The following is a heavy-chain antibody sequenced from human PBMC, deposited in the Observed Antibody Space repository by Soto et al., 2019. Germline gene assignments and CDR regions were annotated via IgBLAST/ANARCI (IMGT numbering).Heavy chain of an antibody. V-gene: IGHV1-3*01. Sequence: ASVKVSCGASGYSFTSYVVYCVPQNPGKVLDWLGWINAGNGNTKYSQKFQGRVTITSDTSASTAYMELSSLRSEDTAVYFCARGVENIVVVLDVFGYYGMDVWGQGTTVTVSS. CDR2: INAGNGNT. J-gene: IGHJ6*02. CDR3: ARGVENIVVVLDVFGYYGMDV. CDR1: GYSFTSYV. D-gene: IGHD2-2*01.